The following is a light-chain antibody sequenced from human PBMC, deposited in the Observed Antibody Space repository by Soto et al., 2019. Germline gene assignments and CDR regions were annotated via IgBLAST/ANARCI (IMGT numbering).Light chain of an antibody. CDR2: GAS. J-gene: IGKJ1*01. CDR3: QQYGSSTWT. V-gene: IGKV3-20*01. CDR1: QSVSSGY. Sequence: EIVLTPSPGTLSLSPGERATLSCTASQSVSSGYLAWYQQKPGQAPRLLIYGASTRATGIPDRFSGSGSGTDFTLTIRRLEPEDFAVYYCQQYGSSTWTFGQGTKVDIK.